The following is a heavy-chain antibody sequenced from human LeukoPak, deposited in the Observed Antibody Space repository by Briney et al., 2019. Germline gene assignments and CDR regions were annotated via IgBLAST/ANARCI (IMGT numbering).Heavy chain of an antibody. D-gene: IGHD3-22*01. CDR1: GYTFTGYY. CDR2: INPNSGGT. V-gene: IGHV1-2*02. CDR3: ASELPNSDYYDSSNWFDP. Sequence: GASVKVSCKASGYTFTGYYMHWVRQAPGQGLEWMGWINPNSGGTNYAQKFQGRVTMTRDTSISTAYMELSRLRSDDTAVYYCASELPNSDYYDSSNWFDPWGQGTLVTVSS. J-gene: IGHJ5*02.